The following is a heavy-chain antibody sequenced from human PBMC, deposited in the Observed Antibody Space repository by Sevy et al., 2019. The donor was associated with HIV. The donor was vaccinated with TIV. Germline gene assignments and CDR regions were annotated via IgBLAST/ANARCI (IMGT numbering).Heavy chain of an antibody. J-gene: IGHJ4*02. CDR3: AKDGGVNWDQYYFDS. V-gene: IGHV3-23*01. D-gene: IGHD2-15*01. CDR1: GFRFSSYG. Sequence: GGSLRLSCTASGFRFSSYGMTWVRQAPGKGLEWVSSISGTGATTYYTDSVKGRFTISRDNSKNTLFLQMNTLRAEDTAVYYCAKDGGVNWDQYYFDSWGQGTLVTVSS. CDR2: ISGTGATT.